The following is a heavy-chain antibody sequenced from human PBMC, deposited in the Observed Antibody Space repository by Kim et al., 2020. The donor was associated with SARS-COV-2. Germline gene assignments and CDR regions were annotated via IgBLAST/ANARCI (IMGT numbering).Heavy chain of an antibody. CDR1: GFTFSSYA. CDR3: AKDAPSVYDFWSGYYHRYYYYGMDV. V-gene: IGHV3-23*01. Sequence: GGSLRLSCAASGFTFSSYAMSWVRQAPGKGLEWVSAISGSGGSTYYADSVKGRFTISRDNSKNTLYLQMNSLRAEDTAVYYCAKDAPSVYDFWSGYYHRYYYYGMDVWGQGTTVTVSS. J-gene: IGHJ6*02. CDR2: ISGSGGST. D-gene: IGHD3-3*01.